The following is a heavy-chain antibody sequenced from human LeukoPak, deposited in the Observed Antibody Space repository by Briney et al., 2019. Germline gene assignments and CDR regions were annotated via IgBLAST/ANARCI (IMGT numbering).Heavy chain of an antibody. V-gene: IGHV3-74*01. CDR2: ISSDGSST. Sequence: PGGSLRLSCAASGFTFSSYWMHWVRQAPGKGLVWVSRISSDGSSTYYADSVKGRFTISRDNAKNTLYLQLNSLRAEDTAVCYCARYYGSGTKALDVWGKGTTVTISS. CDR3: ARYYGSGTKALDV. D-gene: IGHD3-10*01. J-gene: IGHJ6*04. CDR1: GFTFSSYW.